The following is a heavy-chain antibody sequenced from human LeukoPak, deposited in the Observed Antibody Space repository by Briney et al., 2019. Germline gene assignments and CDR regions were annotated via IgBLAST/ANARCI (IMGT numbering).Heavy chain of an antibody. CDR2: ISSSSSYI. V-gene: IGHV3-21*01. J-gene: IGHJ6*03. CDR1: GFTFSSYS. Sequence: PGGSLRLSCAASGFTFSSYSMNWVRQAPGKGLEWVSSISSSSSYIYYADSVKGRFTISRDNAKNSLYLQMNSLRAEDTAVYYCARVGREYGDYVAPRVYYYYYYMDVWGKGATVTVCS. CDR3: ARVGREYGDYVAPRVYYYYYYMDV. D-gene: IGHD4-17*01.